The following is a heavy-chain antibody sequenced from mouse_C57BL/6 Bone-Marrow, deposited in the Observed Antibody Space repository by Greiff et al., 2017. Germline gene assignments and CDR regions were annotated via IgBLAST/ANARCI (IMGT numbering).Heavy chain of an antibody. D-gene: IGHD2-3*01. J-gene: IGHJ2*01. CDR2: IDPSDSET. Sequence: VQLQQPGAELVRPGSSVKLSCKASGYTFTSYWMHWVKQRPIQGLEWIGNIDPSDSETHYNQKFKDKATVTVDKSSSTAYMQLSSLTSEVSAVYCWARGWLLRGYWGQGTTLTVSS. CDR3: ARGWLLRGY. V-gene: IGHV1-52*01. CDR1: GYTFTSYW.